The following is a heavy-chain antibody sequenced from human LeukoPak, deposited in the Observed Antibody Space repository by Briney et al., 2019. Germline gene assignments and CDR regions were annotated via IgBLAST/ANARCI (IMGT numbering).Heavy chain of an antibody. CDR1: GFTFSSYA. CDR2: ISGSGGST. J-gene: IGHJ4*02. D-gene: IGHD5-18*01. CDR3: AKGKFSAKLWQFDY. Sequence: GGSLRLSCAASGFTFSSYAMSWVRQAPGKGLEWVSAISGSGGSTYYAASVKGRFTISRDNSKNTLYLQMNSLSAEDTVVYYCAKGKFSAKLWQFDYWGQGTLVTVSS. V-gene: IGHV3-23*01.